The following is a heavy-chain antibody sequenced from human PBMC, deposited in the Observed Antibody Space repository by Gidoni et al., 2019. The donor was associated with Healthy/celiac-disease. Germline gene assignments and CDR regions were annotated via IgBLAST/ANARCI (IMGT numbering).Heavy chain of an antibody. CDR3: ARHSPNYYGSGSPFDY. D-gene: IGHD3-10*01. J-gene: IGHJ4*02. Sequence: QLQLQESGPGLVKPSETLSLTCTVPGGSISSSSYYWGWIRQPPGKGLEWSGSIYYSGSTYYNPSLKSRVTISVDTSKNQFSLKLSSVTAADTAVYYCARHSPNYYGSGSPFDYWGQGTLVTVSS. CDR1: GGSISSSSYY. CDR2: IYYSGST. V-gene: IGHV4-39*01.